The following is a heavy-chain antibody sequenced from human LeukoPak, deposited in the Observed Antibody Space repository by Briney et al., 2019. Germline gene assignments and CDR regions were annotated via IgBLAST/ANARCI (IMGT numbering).Heavy chain of an antibody. J-gene: IGHJ4*02. CDR2: IYYTGSA. Sequence: SETLSLTCTVSGGSISSSRYYWGWIRQPPGKGPEGICSIYYTGSAYYNPSLKSRVTISVDTSKNQFSLKLSSVTAADTAVYYCARRPRDSSGYYYFDYWGQGTLVTVSS. CDR3: ARRPRDSSGYYYFDY. D-gene: IGHD3-22*01. CDR1: GGSISSSRYY. V-gene: IGHV4-39*01.